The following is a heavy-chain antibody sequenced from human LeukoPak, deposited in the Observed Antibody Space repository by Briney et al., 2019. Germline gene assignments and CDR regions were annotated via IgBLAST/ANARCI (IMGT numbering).Heavy chain of an antibody. J-gene: IGHJ4*02. CDR3: ARGLTYYFDY. D-gene: IGHD4/OR15-4a*01. V-gene: IGHV3-74*01. CDR1: GFTFSNYW. CDR2: INGDGRTT. Sequence: PGGSLRLSCAASGFTFSNYWMHWVRHAPGKGLVWVSRINGDGRTTNYADSVKGRFTISRDNAKNTLYLQMNSLRAEDTAVYYCARGLTYYFDYWGQGTLVTVSS.